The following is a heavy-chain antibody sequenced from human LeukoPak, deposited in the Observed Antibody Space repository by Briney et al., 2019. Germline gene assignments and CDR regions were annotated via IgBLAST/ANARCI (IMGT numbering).Heavy chain of an antibody. CDR1: GGSISSSSYY. CDR3: ARDWGSSSSGNYYYMDV. J-gene: IGHJ6*03. D-gene: IGHD6-6*01. CDR2: IYYSGST. Sequence: SETLSLTCTVSGGSISSSSYYWGWIRQPPGKGLEWIGSIYYSGSTYYNPSLKSRVTISVDTSKNQFSLKLSSVTAADTAVYYCARDWGSSSSGNYYYMDVWGKGTTVTVSS. V-gene: IGHV4-39*07.